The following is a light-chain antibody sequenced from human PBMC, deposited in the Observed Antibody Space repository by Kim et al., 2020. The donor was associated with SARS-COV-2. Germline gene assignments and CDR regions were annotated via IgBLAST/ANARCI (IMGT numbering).Light chain of an antibody. J-gene: IGKJ2*01. V-gene: IGKV3-11*01. CDR1: QSVSSY. Sequence: EIVLTQSPATLSLSPGERATLSCRASQSVSSYLAWYQQKPGQAPRLLIYDASNRATGIPARFSGSGSGTDFTLTISSLEPEDFAVYYCQQRRNWPPYTFGQGNKLEL. CDR2: DAS. CDR3: QQRRNWPPYT.